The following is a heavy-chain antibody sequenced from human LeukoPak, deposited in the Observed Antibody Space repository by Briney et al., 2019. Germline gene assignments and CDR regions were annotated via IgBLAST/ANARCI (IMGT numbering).Heavy chain of an antibody. CDR3: AKEPREYCSSTSRPNWFGS. J-gene: IGHJ5*01. Sequence: GGSLRLSCAASGFTFSSYGMHWVRQAPGKGLEWVAFIRYDGSNKYYADSVKGRFTISRDNSKNTLYLQKNSQRAEDTAVYYCAKEPREYCSSTSRPNWFGSWGQGTLVTVSS. D-gene: IGHD2-2*01. CDR1: GFTFSSYG. V-gene: IGHV3-30*02. CDR2: IRYDGSNK.